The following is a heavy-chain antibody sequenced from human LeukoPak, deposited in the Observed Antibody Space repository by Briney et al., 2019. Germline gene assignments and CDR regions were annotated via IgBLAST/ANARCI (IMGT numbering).Heavy chain of an antibody. CDR2: ISGSGGST. CDR3: ALMRGVRGVFDY. J-gene: IGHJ4*02. CDR1: GFTFSSYA. V-gene: IGHV3-23*01. D-gene: IGHD3-10*01. Sequence: GGSLRLSCAASGFTFSSYAMSWVRQAPGKGLEWVSAISGSGGSTYYADSVKGRFTISRDNSKNTLYLQMNSLRAEDTAVYYCALMRGVRGVFDYWDQGTLVTVSS.